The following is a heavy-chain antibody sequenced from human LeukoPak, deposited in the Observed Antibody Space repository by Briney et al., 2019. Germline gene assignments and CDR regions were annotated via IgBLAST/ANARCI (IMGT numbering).Heavy chain of an antibody. CDR3: ARAYGSGSLYYFDY. CDR2: IYYSGST. V-gene: IGHV4-59*08. Sequence: SEILSLTCTVSGGSISSYYWSWIRQPPGKGLEWIGYIYYSGSTNYNPSLKSRVTISVDTSKNQFSLKLSSVTAADTAVYYCARAYGSGSLYYFDYWGQGTLVTVSS. J-gene: IGHJ4*02. CDR1: GGSISSYY. D-gene: IGHD3-10*01.